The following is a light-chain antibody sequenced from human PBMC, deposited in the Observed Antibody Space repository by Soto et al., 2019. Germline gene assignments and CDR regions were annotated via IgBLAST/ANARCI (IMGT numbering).Light chain of an antibody. CDR2: GAS. V-gene: IGKV3D-7*01. CDR3: QQAFS. J-gene: IGKJ4*01. CDR1: QTVSKYY. Sequence: TVLTQSPATLSLSPGERATLSCRASQTVSKYYLSWYQQKPGQAPRLLIYGASTRATGIPARFSGSESGTDFTLTIASLQLEDFAVYFCQQAFSFGGGTRVEIK.